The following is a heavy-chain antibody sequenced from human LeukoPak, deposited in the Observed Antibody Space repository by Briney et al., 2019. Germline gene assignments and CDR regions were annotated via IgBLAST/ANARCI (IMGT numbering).Heavy chain of an antibody. J-gene: IGHJ4*02. Sequence: PSETLSLTCAVYGGSFSGYYWSWIRQPPGKGLEWIGEINHSGSTNYNPSLKSRVTISVDTSKNQFSLKLSSVTAADTAVYYCARANSGYDSSGYTYYFDYWGQGTLVTVSS. D-gene: IGHD3-22*01. CDR1: GGSFSGYY. CDR2: INHSGST. V-gene: IGHV4-34*01. CDR3: ARANSGYDSSGYTYYFDY.